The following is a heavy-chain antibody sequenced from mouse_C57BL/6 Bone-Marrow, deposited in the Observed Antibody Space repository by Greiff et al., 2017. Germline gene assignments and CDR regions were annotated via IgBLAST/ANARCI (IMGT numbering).Heavy chain of an antibody. Sequence: VQLQESGAELVRPGASVTLSCKASGYTFTDYEMHWVKQTPVHGLEWIGAIDPETGGTAYNQKFKGKAILTADKSSSTAYMELRSLTSEDSAVYYCTRDTTVVGWYSDVWGTGTTVTVSS. D-gene: IGHD1-1*01. CDR2: IDPETGGT. CDR1: GYTFTDYE. V-gene: IGHV1-15*01. J-gene: IGHJ1*03. CDR3: TRDTTVVGWYSDV.